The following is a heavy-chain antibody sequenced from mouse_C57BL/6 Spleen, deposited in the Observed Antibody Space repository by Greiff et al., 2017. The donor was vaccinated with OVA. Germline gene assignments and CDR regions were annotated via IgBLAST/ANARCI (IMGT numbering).Heavy chain of an antibody. CDR1: GYAFSSSW. D-gene: IGHD1-1*01. J-gene: IGHJ2*01. V-gene: IGHV1-82*01. CDR3: ARSGTTVVATPFDY. CDR2: IYPGDGDT. Sequence: VQLQQSGPELVKPGASVKISCKASGYAFSSSWMNWVKQRPGKCLEWIGRIYPGDGDTNYNGKFKGKATLTADKSSSTAYMQLSSLTSEDSAVYFCARSGTTVVATPFDYWGQGTTLTVSS.